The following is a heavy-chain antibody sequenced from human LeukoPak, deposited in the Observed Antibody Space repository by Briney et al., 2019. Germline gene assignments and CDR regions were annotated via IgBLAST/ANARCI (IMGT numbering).Heavy chain of an antibody. CDR3: ARAPQRGRYRGVIDY. Sequence: PGGSLRLSCAASGFTFSSYWMSWIRQAPGKGLEWVANIKQDGSEKYYVDSVKGRFTISRDNAKNSLYLQMNRLRAEDTAVYYCARAPQRGRYRGVIDYWGQGTLVTVSS. V-gene: IGHV3-7*01. CDR1: GFTFSSYW. J-gene: IGHJ4*02. CDR2: IKQDGSEK. D-gene: IGHD3-10*01.